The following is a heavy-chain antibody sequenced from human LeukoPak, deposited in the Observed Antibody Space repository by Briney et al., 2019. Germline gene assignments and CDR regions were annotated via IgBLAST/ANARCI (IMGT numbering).Heavy chain of an antibody. V-gene: IGHV1-18*04. CDR2: ISAYNGNT. D-gene: IGHD3-22*01. CDR3: AREMGSSGYYYKPYNWFDP. CDR1: GYTFTGYY. Sequence: ASVKVSCKASGYTFTGYYMHWVRQAPGQGLEWMGWISAYNGNTNYAQKLQGRVTMTTDTSTSTAYMELRSLRSDDTAVYYCAREMGSSGYYYKPYNWFDPWGQGTLVTVSS. J-gene: IGHJ5*02.